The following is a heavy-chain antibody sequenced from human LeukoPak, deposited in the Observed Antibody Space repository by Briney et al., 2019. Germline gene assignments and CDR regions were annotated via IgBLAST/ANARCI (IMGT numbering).Heavy chain of an antibody. CDR1: GYSISSGYY. D-gene: IGHD5-24*01. J-gene: IGHJ3*02. CDR2: IYHSGST. V-gene: IGHV4-38-2*02. Sequence: SETLSLTCTVSGYSISSGYYWGWIRQPPGKGLEWIGSIYHSGSTYYNPSLKSRVTISVDTSKNQFSLKLSSVTAADTAVYYCARARKRWLQVDDAFDIWGQGTMVTVSS. CDR3: ARARKRWLQVDDAFDI.